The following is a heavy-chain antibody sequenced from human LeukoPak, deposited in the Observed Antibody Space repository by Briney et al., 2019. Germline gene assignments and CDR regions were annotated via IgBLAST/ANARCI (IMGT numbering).Heavy chain of an antibody. CDR2: ISHDGSNT. D-gene: IGHD3-10*01. CDR1: VFIFSNYA. J-gene: IGHJ1*01. Sequence: GGALRLSCAASVFIFSNYAMHGVRQAPGKGLEWVAVISHDGSNTYYADFVKGRFTISRDNSKNTLYLQMNSLRPDDTAVYYCARDRGGGSTYFEDFQHWGQGTLVTVSS. V-gene: IGHV3-30*04. CDR3: ARDRGGGSTYFEDFQH.